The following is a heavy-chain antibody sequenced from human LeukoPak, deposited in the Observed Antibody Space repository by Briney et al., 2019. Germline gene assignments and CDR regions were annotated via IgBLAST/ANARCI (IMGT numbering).Heavy chain of an antibody. D-gene: IGHD6-6*01. Sequence: SVRVSCKASGGTFSSYAISWVRQAPGQGLEWMGGIIPIFGTANYAQKFQGRVTITTDESTGTAYMELSSLRSEDTAVYYCARSSSIAARDFDYWGQGTLVTVSS. CDR1: GGTFSSYA. CDR2: IIPIFGTA. V-gene: IGHV1-69*05. J-gene: IGHJ4*02. CDR3: ARSSSIAARDFDY.